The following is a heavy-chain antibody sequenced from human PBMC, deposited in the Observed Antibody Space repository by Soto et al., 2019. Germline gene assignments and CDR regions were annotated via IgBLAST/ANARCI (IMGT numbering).Heavy chain of an antibody. CDR1: GFTFSSYA. CDR3: TKGPPPPYSSTWYYFDY. CDR2: ISVSGGST. V-gene: IGHV3-23*01. Sequence: GGSLRLSWAASGFTFSSYAMSWVRQAPGRGRECVSSISVSGGSTYYADSVKGRFNIYRDNSKNTLYMQMHSLTAQDKAIYSCTKGPPPPYSSTWYYFDYWGQGTLVTVSS. D-gene: IGHD6-13*01. J-gene: IGHJ4*02.